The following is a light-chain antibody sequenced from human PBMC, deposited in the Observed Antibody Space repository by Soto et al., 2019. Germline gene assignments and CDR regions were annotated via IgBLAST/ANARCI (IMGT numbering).Light chain of an antibody. CDR1: QIVSSTY. Sequence: EIVLTQSPGTLSLSPGERATLSCRASQIVSSTYLAWFQQKAGQAPRLLIYGASTRATGIPDRFSGSGSGTAFTLTISSLQSEDFAVYYCQQYNNWPPYTFGQGTKLEIK. CDR2: GAS. CDR3: QQYNNWPPYT. J-gene: IGKJ2*01. V-gene: IGKV3D-15*01.